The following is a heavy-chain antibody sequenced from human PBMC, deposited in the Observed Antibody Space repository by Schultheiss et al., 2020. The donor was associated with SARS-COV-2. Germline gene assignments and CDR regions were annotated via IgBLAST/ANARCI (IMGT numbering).Heavy chain of an antibody. Sequence: GGSLRLSCAASGFTFSSYGMHWVRQAPGKGLEWVSYISSGGTYIYYADSVKGRFTISRDNAKNSLDLQMSSLRAEDTAVYYCARETAAEAFFDYWGQGTLVTVSS. D-gene: IGHD6-13*01. CDR2: ISSGGTYI. CDR1: GFTFSSYG. V-gene: IGHV3-21*05. J-gene: IGHJ4*02. CDR3: ARETAAEAFFDY.